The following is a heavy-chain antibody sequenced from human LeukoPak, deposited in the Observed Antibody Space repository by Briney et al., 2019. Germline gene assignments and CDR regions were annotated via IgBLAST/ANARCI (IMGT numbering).Heavy chain of an antibody. Sequence: PGGSLRLSCAVSGITLSNYGMSWVRQAPGKGLEWVAGISDSGGSTNYADSVKGRFTISRDNAKNTLYLQMNSLRAEDTAVYFCAKRGVVIRAILVGFHKQAYYFDSWGQGALVTVSS. CDR3: AKRGVVIRAILVGFHKQAYYFDS. V-gene: IGHV3-23*01. CDR1: GITLSNYG. J-gene: IGHJ4*02. CDR2: ISDSGGST. D-gene: IGHD3-10*01.